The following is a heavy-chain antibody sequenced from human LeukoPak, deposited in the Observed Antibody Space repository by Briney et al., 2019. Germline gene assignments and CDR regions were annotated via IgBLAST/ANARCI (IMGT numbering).Heavy chain of an antibody. CDR2: IYYSGST. V-gene: IGHV4-59*01. Sequence: NPSETLSLTCTVSGGSISSYYWSWIRQPPGKGLEWIGYIYYSGSTNYNPSLKSRVTTSVDTSKNQFSLKLSSVTAADTAVYYCARDQSDYSIAFDIWGQGTMVTVSS. D-gene: IGHD2-15*01. J-gene: IGHJ3*02. CDR1: GGSISSYY. CDR3: ARDQSDYSIAFDI.